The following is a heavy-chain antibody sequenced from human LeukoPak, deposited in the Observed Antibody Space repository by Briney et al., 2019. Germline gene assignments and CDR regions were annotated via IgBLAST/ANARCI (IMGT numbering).Heavy chain of an antibody. J-gene: IGHJ3*01. V-gene: IGHV3-23*01. CDR2: ISGSGGVT. Sequence: GGSLRLSCAASGFTFSSYAMSWVRQAPGKGLERVSAISGSGGVTYYRDSVKGRFTVSRDNSKNTLYLQMNSLRAEDTALYYCAKNGSGTSRAFDVWGQGTMVTVSS. CDR1: GFTFSSYA. CDR3: AKNGSGTSRAFDV. D-gene: IGHD3-10*01.